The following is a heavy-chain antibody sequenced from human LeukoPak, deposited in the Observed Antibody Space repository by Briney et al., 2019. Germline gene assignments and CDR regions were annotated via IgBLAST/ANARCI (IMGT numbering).Heavy chain of an antibody. CDR3: AKDKTRGPGDY. D-gene: IGHD1-14*01. CDR2: ISWNSGKM. CDR1: GFHFDAYA. V-gene: IGHV3-9*01. J-gene: IGHJ4*02. Sequence: GGSLRLSCAASGFHFDAYAMHWVRQAPGKGLEWVSGISWNSGKMAYADSVKGRFTISRDNSKNSLYLQMNSLRAEDTAFYYCAKDKTRGPGDYWGQGTLVTVSS.